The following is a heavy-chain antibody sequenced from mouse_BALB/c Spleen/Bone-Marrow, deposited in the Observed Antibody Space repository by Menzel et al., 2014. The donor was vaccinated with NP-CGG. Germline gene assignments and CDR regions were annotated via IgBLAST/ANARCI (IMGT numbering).Heavy chain of an antibody. Sequence: EVKLMESGGGLVKPGGSLKLSCTASGFTFTSYAMSWVRQTPEKRLEWVATISSAGIHTYYVDTVKGRFTISRDNAKNTLFLHMSGLRSEDTAMYYCARQDRVYYFDYWGQGTTLTVSS. CDR1: GFTFTSYA. V-gene: IGHV5-9-3*01. J-gene: IGHJ2*01. CDR2: ISSAGIHT. CDR3: ARQDRVYYFDY.